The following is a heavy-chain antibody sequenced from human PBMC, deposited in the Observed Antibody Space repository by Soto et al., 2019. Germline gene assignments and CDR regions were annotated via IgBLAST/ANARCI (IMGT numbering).Heavy chain of an antibody. D-gene: IGHD3-22*01. CDR3: STRAYDTNGYYRFDP. V-gene: IGHV4-34*01. J-gene: IGHJ5*01. Sequence: SETLSLTCAVYVLSFSVHSWTWIRQSPGKGLEWIGDINHSGRVNYSPSLKSRVTISLDTSKNHFSLTLSAVTAADTAMYYCSTRAYDTNGYYRFDPWGQGTLVTVSS. CDR1: VLSFSVHS. CDR2: INHSGRV.